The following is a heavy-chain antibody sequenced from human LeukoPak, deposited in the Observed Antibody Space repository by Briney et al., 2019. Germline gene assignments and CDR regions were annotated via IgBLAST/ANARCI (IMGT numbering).Heavy chain of an antibody. CDR1: GFTFSTYT. J-gene: IGHJ4*02. V-gene: IGHV3-30*04. CDR2: ISYDGSNK. D-gene: IGHD3-9*01. Sequence: GGSLRLSCAASGFTFSTYTMHWVRQAPGKGLGWVAFISYDGSNKFYADSVKGRFTISRDNSKNRLYLQMSSLRGEDTAIYYCARDILTGYSTPNFDYWGQGTLVTVSS. CDR3: ARDILTGYSTPNFDY.